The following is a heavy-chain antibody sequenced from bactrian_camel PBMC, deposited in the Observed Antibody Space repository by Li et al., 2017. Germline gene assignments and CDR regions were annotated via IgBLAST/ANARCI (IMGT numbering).Heavy chain of an antibody. CDR2: LDSDGIT. CDR3: AALGIRYDCRQITQWGTFDATS. Sequence: HVQLVESGGGSVQAGGSLRLSCAVSGFPYSRYCMGWFRQGPGKEREGVAGLDSDGITAYANSVKGRFTISQDNAKNTLYLQMNSLKPEDTDVYYCAALGIRYDCRQITQWGTFDATSWGQGTQVTVS. V-gene: IGHV3S57*01. J-gene: IGHJ4*01. CDR1: GFPYSRYC. D-gene: IGHD6*01.